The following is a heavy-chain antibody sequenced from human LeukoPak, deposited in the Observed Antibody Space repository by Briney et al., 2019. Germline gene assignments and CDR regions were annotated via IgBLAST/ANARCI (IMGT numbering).Heavy chain of an antibody. CDR3: ARGYSTTWTYGDY. D-gene: IGHD6-13*01. V-gene: IGHV3-23*01. Sequence: GGSLRLSCAASGFTFSSYVMNWVRQAPGKGLEWVSVISGGGGSTYYADSVKGRFTISRDNSKNTLFLHMNSLRAEDTAVYYCARGYSTTWTYGDYWGQGTLVTVSS. CDR1: GFTFSSYV. J-gene: IGHJ4*02. CDR2: ISGGGGST.